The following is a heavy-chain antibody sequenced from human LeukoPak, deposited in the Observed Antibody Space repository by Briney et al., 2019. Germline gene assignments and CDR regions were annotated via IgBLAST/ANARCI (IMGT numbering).Heavy chain of an antibody. D-gene: IGHD3-3*01. CDR3: AREVRDDFWMVFDY. J-gene: IGHJ4*02. CDR1: GYSISSGYY. V-gene: IGHV4-38-2*01. Sequence: PSETLSLTCAVSGYSISSGYYWGWIRQPPGKGLEWIGSIYHSGSTYYNPSLESRVTISVDTSKNQFSLKLSSVTAADTAVYYCAREVRDDFWMVFDYWGQGTLVTVSS. CDR2: IYHSGST.